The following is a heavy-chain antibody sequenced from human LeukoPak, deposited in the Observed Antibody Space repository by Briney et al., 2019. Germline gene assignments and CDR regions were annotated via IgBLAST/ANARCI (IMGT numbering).Heavy chain of an antibody. J-gene: IGHJ4*02. V-gene: IGHV1-69*13. D-gene: IGHD4-17*01. CDR2: IIPIFGTA. Sequence: SVKVSCKASGGTFSSYAISWVRQAPGQGLEWMGGIIPIFGTANYAQKFQGRVTITADESTSTAYMELSSLRSEDTAVYYCAADYGDRRGPWYFDYWGQGTLVTVSS. CDR3: AADYGDRRGPWYFDY. CDR1: GGTFSSYA.